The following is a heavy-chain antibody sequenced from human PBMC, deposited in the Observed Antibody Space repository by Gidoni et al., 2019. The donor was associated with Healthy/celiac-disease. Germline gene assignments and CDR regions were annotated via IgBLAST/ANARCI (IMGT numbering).Heavy chain of an antibody. CDR2: IYYSGST. CDR3: ARHRPPKDYYDSSGYYPGAFDI. J-gene: IGHJ3*02. V-gene: IGHV4-59*08. Sequence: VQLQESGPGLVKPSETLSLTCTVPGGSISRYYWSWIRQPPGKGLEWIGYIYYSGSTNYNPSLKSRVTISVDTSKNQFSLKLSSVTAADTAVYYCARHRPPKDYYDSSGYYPGAFDIWGQGTMVTVSS. D-gene: IGHD3-22*01. CDR1: GGSISRYY.